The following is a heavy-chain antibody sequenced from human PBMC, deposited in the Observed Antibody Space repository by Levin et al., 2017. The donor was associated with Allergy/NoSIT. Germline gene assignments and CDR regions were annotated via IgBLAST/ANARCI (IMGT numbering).Heavy chain of an antibody. Sequence: GGSLRLSCAASGFTFRSYAMSWVRQAPGKGLEWVSTINTSGDDTHYADSLKGRFTISRDNSKNTLFLQMNSLGAQDTALYYCAKMSTNWYYFDYWGQGALVTVSS. CDR3: AKMSTNWYYFDY. V-gene: IGHV3-23*01. J-gene: IGHJ4*02. CDR2: INTSGDDT. CDR1: GFTFRSYA. D-gene: IGHD6-13*01.